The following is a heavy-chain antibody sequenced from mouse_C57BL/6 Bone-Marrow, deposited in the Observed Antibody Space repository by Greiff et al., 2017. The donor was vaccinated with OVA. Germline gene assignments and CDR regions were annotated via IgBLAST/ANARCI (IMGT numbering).Heavy chain of an antibody. CDR1: GFTFSSYG. CDR2: ISSGGSYT. Sequence: EVQRVESWGDLVKPGGSLKLSCAASGFTFSSYGMSWVRQTPDKRLEWVATISSGGSYTYYPDSVKGRFTISRDNAKNTLYLQMSSLKSEDTAMYYCASLLLRPFDYWGQGTTLTVSS. D-gene: IGHD1-1*01. CDR3: ASLLLRPFDY. V-gene: IGHV5-6*01. J-gene: IGHJ2*01.